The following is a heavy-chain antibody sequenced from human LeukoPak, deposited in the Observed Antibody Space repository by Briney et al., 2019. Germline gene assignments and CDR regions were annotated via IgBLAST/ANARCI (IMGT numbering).Heavy chain of an antibody. J-gene: IGHJ4*02. CDR3: ARGVITMIVVVIGSYFDY. CDR1: GGSISSGGYY. V-gene: IGHV4-30-2*01. CDR2: IYHSGST. D-gene: IGHD3-22*01. Sequence: SQTLSLTCTVSGGSISSGGYYWSWIRQPPGKGLEWIGYIYHSGSTYYNPSLKSRVTISVDTSKNQFSLKLSSVTAADTAVYYCARGVITMIVVVIGSYFDYWGQGTLVTVSS.